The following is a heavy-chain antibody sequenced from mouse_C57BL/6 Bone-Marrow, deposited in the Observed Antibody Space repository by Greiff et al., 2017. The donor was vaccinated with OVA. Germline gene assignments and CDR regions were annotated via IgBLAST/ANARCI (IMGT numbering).Heavy chain of an antibody. D-gene: IGHD1-1*01. CDR2: INPYNGGT. J-gene: IGHJ2*01. Sequence: EVQVVESGPVLVKPGASVKMSCKASGYTFTDYYMNWVKQSHGKSLEWIGVINPYNGGTSYNQKFKGKATLTVDKSSSTAYMELNSLTSEDSAVYYCARVYYYGRDFDYWGQGTTLAVSS. CDR1: GYTFTDYY. CDR3: ARVYYYGRDFDY. V-gene: IGHV1-19*01.